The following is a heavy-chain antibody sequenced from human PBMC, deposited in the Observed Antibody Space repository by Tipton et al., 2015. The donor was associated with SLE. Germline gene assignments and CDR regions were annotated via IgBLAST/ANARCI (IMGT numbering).Heavy chain of an antibody. D-gene: IGHD3/OR15-3a*01. J-gene: IGHJ5*01. CDR2: MYTSGST. Sequence: TLSLTCTVSGGSISSGSYYWSWIRQPAGKGLEWIGDMYTSGSTDYNPSLQNRVTISVDMSKNQFSLKLSSVTAADAAVYYCARGDWVTTSYWFDFWGHGTLVTVSS. CDR3: ARGDWVTTSYWFDF. CDR1: GGSISSGSYY. V-gene: IGHV4-61*09.